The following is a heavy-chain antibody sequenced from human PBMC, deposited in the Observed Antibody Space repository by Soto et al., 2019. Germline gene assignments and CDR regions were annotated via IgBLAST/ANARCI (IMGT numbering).Heavy chain of an antibody. J-gene: IGHJ4*02. Sequence: SETLSLTCTVSGGSISSGGYYWSWIRQHPGKGLEWIGYIYYSGSTYYNPSLKSRVTISVDTSKNQFSLKLSSVTAADTAVYYCARGIPVAGDYYFDYWGQGTLVTVSS. CDR3: ARGIPVAGDYYFDY. V-gene: IGHV4-31*03. D-gene: IGHD6-19*01. CDR1: GGSISSGGYY. CDR2: IYYSGST.